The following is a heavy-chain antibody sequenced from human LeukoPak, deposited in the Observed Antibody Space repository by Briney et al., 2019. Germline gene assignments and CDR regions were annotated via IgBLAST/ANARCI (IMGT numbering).Heavy chain of an antibody. CDR3: ARGPRGVDTAMGPHFGY. D-gene: IGHD5-18*01. CDR2: MNPKSGNT. V-gene: IGHV1-8*03. Sequence: ALVKVSCKASGYTFSSYDINWVRQATGQGLEWMGWMNPKSGNTGFAQKFQGRVTITRNTSISTAYMELSSLRSEDTAVYYCARGPRGVDTAMGPHFGYWGQGTLVTVSS. J-gene: IGHJ4*02. CDR1: GYTFSSYD.